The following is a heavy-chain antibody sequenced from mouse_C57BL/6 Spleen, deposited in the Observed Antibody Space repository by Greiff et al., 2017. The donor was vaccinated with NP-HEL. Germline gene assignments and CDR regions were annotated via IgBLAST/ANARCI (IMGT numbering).Heavy chain of an antibody. CDR3: ARREPFYDLYYFGY. D-gene: IGHD2-12*01. Sequence: QVQLQQSGAELVKPGASVKISCKASGYAFSSYWMNWVKQRPGKGLEWIGQIYPGDGDTNYNGKFKGKATLTADKSSSTAYMQLSSLTSEDSAVYFCARREPFYDLYYFGYWGQGTTLTVSS. J-gene: IGHJ2*01. CDR2: IYPGDGDT. CDR1: GYAFSSYW. V-gene: IGHV1-80*01.